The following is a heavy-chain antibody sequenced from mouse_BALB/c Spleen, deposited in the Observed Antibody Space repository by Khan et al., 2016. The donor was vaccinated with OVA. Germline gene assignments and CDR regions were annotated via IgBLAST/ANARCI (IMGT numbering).Heavy chain of an antibody. CDR1: GYSITSDYA. CDR3: ARVYGGDCDY. D-gene: IGHD1-1*01. V-gene: IGHV3-2*02. J-gene: IGHJ2*01. CDR2: ISYSGNT. Sequence: EVQLQESGPGLVKPSQSLSLTCTVTGYSITSDYAWNWIRQFPGNKLEWMGFISYSGNTNYNPSLKSRISITRDTSENQFFLQLNSVTTEDTATDYCARVYGGDCDYWGQGTTLTVSS.